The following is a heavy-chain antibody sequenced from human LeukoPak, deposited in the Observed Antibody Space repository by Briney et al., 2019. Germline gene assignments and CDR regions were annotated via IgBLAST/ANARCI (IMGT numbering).Heavy chain of an antibody. V-gene: IGHV3-23*01. J-gene: IGHJ3*02. CDR3: ARSRLYDSSGYCSVRGSWYAFDI. CDR1: GFTFSSYA. D-gene: IGHD3-22*01. Sequence: GGSLRLSCAASGFTFSSYAMSWVRQAPGKGLEWISAISGSGGSTYYADSVKGRFTISRDNSKNTLYLQMNSLRAEDTAVYYCARSRLYDSSGYCSVRGSWYAFDIWGQGTMVTVSS. CDR2: ISGSGGST.